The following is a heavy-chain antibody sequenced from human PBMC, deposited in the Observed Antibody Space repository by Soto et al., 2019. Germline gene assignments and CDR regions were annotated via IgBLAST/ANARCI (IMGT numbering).Heavy chain of an antibody. CDR2: IYNGGTT. J-gene: IGHJ4*02. V-gene: IGHV4-30-4*01. CDR3: ARGPSGDKVDY. CDR1: GGSISNVHYC. D-gene: IGHD7-27*01. Sequence: QVQLQESGPGLVKPSQTLSLTRTVSGGSISNVHYCWSWIRQPPDQGPEWIGHIYNGGTTYYNPSLRSRVTISADTSKNQFSLKLTSVSAADSAIYYCARGPSGDKVDYWGQGILVTVSS.